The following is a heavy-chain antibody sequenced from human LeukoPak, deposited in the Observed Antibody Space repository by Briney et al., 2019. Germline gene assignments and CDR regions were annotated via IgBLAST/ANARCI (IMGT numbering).Heavy chain of an antibody. CDR3: ARDRGFSYGIDF. D-gene: IGHD5-18*01. J-gene: IGHJ4*02. V-gene: IGHV3-7*04. CDR2: IQQDGSEK. CDR1: GFTFSDYW. Sequence: PGESLRLSRAAYGFTFSDYWMSWARQAPGKGLEWAANIQQDGSEKYYVDSVKGRFTISTTHAKKSLFLQVSSLRSDDYAVHYSARDRGFSYGIDFWGQGTLVTVSS.